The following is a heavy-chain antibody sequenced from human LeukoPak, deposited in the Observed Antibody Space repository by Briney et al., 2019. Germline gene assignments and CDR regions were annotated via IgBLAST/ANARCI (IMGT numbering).Heavy chain of an antibody. Sequence: GASVKVSCKTSAYSFTNYGITWVRQAPGQGLEWMGWISTYNSNTNYAQKFQGRVTMTRDMSTSTVYMELSSLRSEDTAVYYCARSGEDFWSGYYERKNWFDPWGQATLVTVSS. CDR3: ARSGEDFWSGYYERKNWFDP. CDR2: ISTYNSNT. D-gene: IGHD3-3*01. J-gene: IGHJ5*02. V-gene: IGHV1-18*01. CDR1: AYSFTNYG.